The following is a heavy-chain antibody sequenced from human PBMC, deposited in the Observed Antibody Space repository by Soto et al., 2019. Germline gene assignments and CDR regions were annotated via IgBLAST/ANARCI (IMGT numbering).Heavy chain of an antibody. V-gene: IGHV3-7*01. D-gene: IGHD3-10*01. Sequence: PGGSLRLSCAASGFTFSSYWMSWVRQAPGKGLEWVANIKQDGSEKYYVDSVKGRFTISRDNAKNSLYLQMNSLRAEDTAVYYCARDLGFGELPHGFDYWGQGTLVTVSS. CDR1: GFTFSSYW. CDR2: IKQDGSEK. CDR3: ARDLGFGELPHGFDY. J-gene: IGHJ4*02.